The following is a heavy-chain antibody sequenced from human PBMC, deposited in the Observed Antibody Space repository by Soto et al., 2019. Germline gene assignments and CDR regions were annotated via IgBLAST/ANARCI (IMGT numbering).Heavy chain of an antibody. Sequence: GGSLRLSCATSGFSLRSYGVHWVRQAPGTGLEWVAVSSYDGGNKYYADSVKGRFSIPRDNSKNTLYLQMNSLRAEDTAVYYCAKDATHYDYVWGSYRYVYWGQGTLVTVSS. V-gene: IGHV3-30*18. CDR1: GFSLRSYG. J-gene: IGHJ4*02. CDR2: SSYDGGNK. D-gene: IGHD3-16*02. CDR3: AKDATHYDYVWGSYRYVY.